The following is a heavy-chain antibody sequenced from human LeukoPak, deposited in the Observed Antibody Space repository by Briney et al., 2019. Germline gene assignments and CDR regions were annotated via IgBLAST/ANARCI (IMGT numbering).Heavy chain of an antibody. CDR3: ARRYCSGGSCYSVDY. J-gene: IGHJ4*02. V-gene: IGHV3-7*01. D-gene: IGHD2-15*01. CDR1: GFTFSSYW. Sequence: PGGSLRLSRVASGFTFSSYWMSWVRQAPGKGLGWVANINKDGSEKYYLDSVKGRFTISRDNAMDSLYLQMNSLRAEDTAVYYCARRYCSGGSCYSVDYWGQGTLVTVSS. CDR2: INKDGSEK.